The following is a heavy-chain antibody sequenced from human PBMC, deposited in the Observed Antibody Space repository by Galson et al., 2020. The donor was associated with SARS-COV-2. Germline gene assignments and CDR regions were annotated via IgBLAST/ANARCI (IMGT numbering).Heavy chain of an antibody. CDR1: GFTFSNSA. Sequence: GGSLRLSCTASGFTFSNSAMHWVRQAPGKGLEWVAIISYDGTKRYHLDSVKGRFTISRDNSKNTLYLQMDSLTPEDTAIYYCARETDDYTSSLYDYWGQGTLVTVSS. CDR3: ARETDDYTSSLYDY. V-gene: IGHV3-30*04. CDR2: ISYDGTKR. J-gene: IGHJ4*02. D-gene: IGHD6-13*01.